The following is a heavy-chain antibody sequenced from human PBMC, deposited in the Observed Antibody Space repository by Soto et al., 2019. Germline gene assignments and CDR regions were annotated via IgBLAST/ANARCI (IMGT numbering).Heavy chain of an antibody. CDR2: IKQDGSEK. CDR1: GFTFSSYW. J-gene: IGHJ6*03. V-gene: IGHV3-7*01. Sequence: EVQLVESGGGLVQPGGSLRLSCAASGFTFSSYWMSWVRQAPGKGLEWVANIKQDGSEKYYVDSVKGRFTISRDNAKNSLYLQMNSLRAEDTAVYYCARGSNYDPIYYYYYMDVWGKGTTVTVSS. CDR3: ARGSNYDPIYYYYYMDV. D-gene: IGHD4-4*01.